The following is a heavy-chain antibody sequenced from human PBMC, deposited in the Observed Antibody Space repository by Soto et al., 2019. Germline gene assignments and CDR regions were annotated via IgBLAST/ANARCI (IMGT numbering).Heavy chain of an antibody. D-gene: IGHD3-3*01. Sequence: GSSVKVSCKASGYTFTGYYMHWVRQAPGQGLEWMGWINPNSGGTNYAQKFQGWVTMTRDTSISTAYMELSRLRSDDTAVYYCARGGEGDFGVVNPGVYFDYWGQGTLVTVSS. CDR2: INPNSGGT. J-gene: IGHJ4*02. CDR3: ARGGEGDFGVVNPGVYFDY. CDR1: GYTFTGYY. V-gene: IGHV1-2*04.